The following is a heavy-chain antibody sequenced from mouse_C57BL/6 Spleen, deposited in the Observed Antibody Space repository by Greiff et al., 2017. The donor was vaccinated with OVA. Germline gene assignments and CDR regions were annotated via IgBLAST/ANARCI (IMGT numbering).Heavy chain of an antibody. CDR3: TSYGSSSAWFAY. CDR1: GYTFTSYW. Sequence: VHVKQSGTVLARPGASVKMSCKTSGYTFTSYWMHWVKQRPGQGLEWIGAIYPGNSDTSYNQKFKGKAKLTAVTSASTAYMELSSLTNEDSAVYYRTSYGSSSAWFAYWGQGTLVTVSA. V-gene: IGHV1-5*01. D-gene: IGHD1-1*01. J-gene: IGHJ3*01. CDR2: IYPGNSDT.